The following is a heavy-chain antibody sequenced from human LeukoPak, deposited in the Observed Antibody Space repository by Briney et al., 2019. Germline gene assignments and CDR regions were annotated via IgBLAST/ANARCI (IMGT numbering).Heavy chain of an antibody. J-gene: IGHJ3*02. Sequence: ASVKVSCKASGYTFTSYGISWVRQAPGQGLEWMGWISAYNGNTNYAQKLQGRVTMTTDTSTSTAYMELRSLRSDDTAVYYCARWRGVYYYDSSGAHAFDIXXQGTMVTVSS. V-gene: IGHV1-18*01. CDR3: ARWRGVYYYDSSGAHAFDI. D-gene: IGHD3-22*01. CDR2: ISAYNGNT. CDR1: GYTFTSYG.